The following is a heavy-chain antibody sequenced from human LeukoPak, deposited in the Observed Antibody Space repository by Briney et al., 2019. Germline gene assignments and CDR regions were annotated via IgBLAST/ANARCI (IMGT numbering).Heavy chain of an antibody. D-gene: IGHD1-26*01. Sequence: HAGGSLRLSCATSGFTFSTSGMHWVRQAPGKGLEWVAFIRYDGSNTYHADSVKGRFTVSRDNSKNTLYLQMNSLRADDTAEYYCAKSLLTTASGTGRAFDLWGQGTMVTVSS. CDR3: AKSLLTTASGTGRAFDL. CDR2: IRYDGSNT. J-gene: IGHJ3*01. CDR1: GFTFSTSG. V-gene: IGHV3-30*02.